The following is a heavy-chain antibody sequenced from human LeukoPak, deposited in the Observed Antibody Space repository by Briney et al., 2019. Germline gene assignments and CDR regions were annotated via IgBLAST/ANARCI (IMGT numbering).Heavy chain of an antibody. V-gene: IGHV1-8*01. CDR2: MNPNSGNT. CDR1: GYTFTSYD. CDR3: AKGCITMVRGVICYFDY. Sequence: ASVKVSCKASGYTFTSYDINWVRQATGQGLEWMGWMNPNSGNTGYAQKFQGRVTMTRNTSISTAYMELSSLRSEDTAVYYCAKGCITMVRGVICYFDYWGQGTLVTVSS. D-gene: IGHD3-10*01. J-gene: IGHJ4*02.